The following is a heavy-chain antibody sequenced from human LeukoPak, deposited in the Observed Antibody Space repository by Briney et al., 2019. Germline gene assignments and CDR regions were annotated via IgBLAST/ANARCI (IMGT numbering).Heavy chain of an antibody. CDR1: GFTFSSYA. D-gene: IGHD3-22*01. V-gene: IGHV3-23*01. Sequence: GGSLRLSCAASGFTFSSYAMSWVRQAPGKGLQWVSAISGSGGSTYYADSVKGRFTISRDNSKNTLYLQMNSLRAGDMAVYYCAKDRLKTFYYDSSPSFDYWGQGTLVTVSS. CDR2: ISGSGGST. CDR3: AKDRLKTFYYDSSPSFDY. J-gene: IGHJ4*02.